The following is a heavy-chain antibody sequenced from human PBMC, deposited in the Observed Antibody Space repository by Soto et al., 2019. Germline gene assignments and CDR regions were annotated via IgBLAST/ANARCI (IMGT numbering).Heavy chain of an antibody. J-gene: IGHJ5*02. D-gene: IGHD2-21*01. V-gene: IGHV1-69*01. CDR1: GGTFSRYA. CDR3: ARVYKLLSPIWWFDP. Sequence: QVQLVQPGAGVTKPGSSVKVSCKASGGTFSRYAISRVRQARGQGLEWMGGIIPIFGTANYAQKFQGRVTITADESTSTAYMELSSLRSEDTAVYYCARVYKLLSPIWWFDPWGQGTLVTVSS. CDR2: IIPIFGTA.